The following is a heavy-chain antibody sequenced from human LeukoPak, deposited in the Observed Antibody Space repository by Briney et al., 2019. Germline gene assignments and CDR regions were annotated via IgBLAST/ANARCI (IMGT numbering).Heavy chain of an antibody. Sequence: SETLSLTCTVSGGSISSSSYYWSWIRQPPGKGLEWIGYIYYSGSTNYNPSLKSRVTISVDTSKNQFSLKLSSVTAADTAVYYCARGSNYDFWSGSYYFDYWGQGTLVTVSS. CDR2: IYYSGST. CDR3: ARGSNYDFWSGSYYFDY. J-gene: IGHJ4*02. V-gene: IGHV4-61*01. CDR1: GGSISSSSYY. D-gene: IGHD3-3*01.